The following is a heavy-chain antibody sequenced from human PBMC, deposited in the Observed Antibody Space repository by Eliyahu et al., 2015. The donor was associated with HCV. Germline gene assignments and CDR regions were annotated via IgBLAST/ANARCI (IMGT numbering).Heavy chain of an antibody. J-gene: IGHJ4*02. V-gene: IGHV4-34*01. Sequence: QVQLQQWGAGLLKPSETLSLTCAVYGXSFSGYYWSWIRQPPGKGLEWIGEINHSGSTNYNPSLKSRVTISVDTSKNQFSLKLSSVTAADTAVYYCARVAPVRYFDWYLDYWGQGTLVTVSS. CDR3: ARVAPVRYFDWYLDY. CDR2: INHSGST. CDR1: GXSFSGYY. D-gene: IGHD3-9*01.